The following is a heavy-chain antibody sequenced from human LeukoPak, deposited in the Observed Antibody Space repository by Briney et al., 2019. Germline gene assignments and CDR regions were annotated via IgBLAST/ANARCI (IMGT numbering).Heavy chain of an antibody. CDR3: ASYYDSSGYYLSYFDY. CDR2: ISSSSSYI. J-gene: IGHJ4*02. CDR1: GFTFSSYS. D-gene: IGHD3-22*01. Sequence: GGSLRLSCAASGFTFSSYSMNWVRQAPGKGLEWVSSISSSSSYIYYADSVKGRSTISRDNSKNTLYLQMNSLRAEDTAVYYCASYYDSSGYYLSYFDYWGQGTLVTVSS. V-gene: IGHV3-21*04.